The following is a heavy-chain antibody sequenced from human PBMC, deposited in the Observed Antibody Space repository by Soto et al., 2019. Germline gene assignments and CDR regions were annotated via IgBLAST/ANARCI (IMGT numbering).Heavy chain of an antibody. CDR1: GYTFTSYA. D-gene: IGHD6-19*01. V-gene: IGHV1-3*01. Sequence: GASVKVSCKASGYTFTSYAMHWVRQAPGQRLEWMGWINAGNGNTKYSQKFQGRVTITRDTSASTAYMELSSLRSEDTAVFYWAFARHSSGWYDDCGQGTLGTVSS. J-gene: IGHJ5*02. CDR3: AFARHSSGWYDD. CDR2: INAGNGNT.